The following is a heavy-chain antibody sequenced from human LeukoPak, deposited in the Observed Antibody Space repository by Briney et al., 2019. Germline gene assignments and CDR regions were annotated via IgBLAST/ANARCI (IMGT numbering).Heavy chain of an antibody. J-gene: IGHJ4*02. CDR2: VYHTGST. D-gene: IGHD3-22*01. CDR3: ARLMGDSRAHYYPFDY. CDR1: DDSFSSYY. Sequence: SETLSLTCTVSDDSFSSYYWSWLRQPPGKGLEWIGYVYHTGSTNYIPFLESRLTMSIDTSKNQSSLRLSSVTDADTAVYYCARLMGDSRAHYYPFDYWGQGIQVTVSS. V-gene: IGHV4-59*08.